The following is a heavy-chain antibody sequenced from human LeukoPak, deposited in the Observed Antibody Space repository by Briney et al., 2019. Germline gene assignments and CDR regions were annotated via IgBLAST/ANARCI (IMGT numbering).Heavy chain of an antibody. Sequence: ASVKVSCKASGYTFTGYYMHWVRQAPGQGLEWMGWINPNNGGTNYVQKFQGRVTMTRDTSISTAYMELSRLRSDDTAVYYCARDARYSGYDYYYYYYMDVWGKGTTVTISS. CDR3: ARDARYSGYDYYYYYYMDV. CDR1: GYTFTGYY. CDR2: INPNNGGT. J-gene: IGHJ6*03. D-gene: IGHD5-12*01. V-gene: IGHV1-2*02.